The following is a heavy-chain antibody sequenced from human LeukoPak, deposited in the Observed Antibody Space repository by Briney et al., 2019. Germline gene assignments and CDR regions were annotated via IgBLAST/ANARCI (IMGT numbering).Heavy chain of an antibody. CDR2: IYTSGST. V-gene: IGHV4-4*07. J-gene: IGHJ3*02. Sequence: PSETLSLTCTVSGGSISSYYWSWIRQPAGEGLEWIGRIYTSGSTNYNPSLKSRVTMSVDTSKNQFSLKLSSVTAEDTAVYYCAKSLPAAIAWGAFDIWGQGTMVTVSS. CDR1: GGSISSYY. D-gene: IGHD2-2*01. CDR3: AKSLPAAIAWGAFDI.